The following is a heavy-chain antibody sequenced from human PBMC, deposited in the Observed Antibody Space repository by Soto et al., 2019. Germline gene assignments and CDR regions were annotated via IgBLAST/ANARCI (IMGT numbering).Heavy chain of an antibody. J-gene: IGHJ6*02. CDR3: ARELLPGHYYYYGMDV. CDR1: GYTFTSYA. Sequence: ASVKVSCKASGYTFTSYAMHWVRQAPGQRLEWMGWINAGNGNTKYSQKFQGRVTITRDTSASTAYMELSSLRSEDTAVYYCARELLPGHYYYYGMDVWSQGTTVTVSS. CDR2: INAGNGNT. D-gene: IGHD2-15*01. V-gene: IGHV1-3*01.